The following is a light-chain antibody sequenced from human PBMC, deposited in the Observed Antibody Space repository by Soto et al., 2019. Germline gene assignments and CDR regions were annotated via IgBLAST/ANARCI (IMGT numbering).Light chain of an antibody. CDR1: QTIYNN. CDR3: LQHNAWPPGWA. Sequence: EVVMTQSPATLSVSPGERATLSCRASQTIYNNLAWYQQKPGQAPRLLIYDASTRATGIPARFSGSGSGTEFTLTITSLQSEDFAVYYCLQHNAWPPGWAFGQGTKVEIK. J-gene: IGKJ1*01. V-gene: IGKV3-15*01. CDR2: DAS.